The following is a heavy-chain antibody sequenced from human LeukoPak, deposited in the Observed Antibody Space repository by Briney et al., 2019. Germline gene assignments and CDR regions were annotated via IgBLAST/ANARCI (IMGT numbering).Heavy chain of an antibody. V-gene: IGHV4-59*01. CDR3: ARSNLGQVYDFDS. Sequence: TASETQSHTCTVSGGSISSYYWNWIRQAPGKGLEWIGYIYYSGSTKYNPSLKSRVTMSVDTSKNQFSLKLHSVTTADTAVYYCARSNLGQVYDFDSWGQGNPLSVSS. D-gene: IGHD5/OR15-5a*01. CDR2: IYYSGST. CDR1: GGSISSYY. J-gene: IGHJ4*03.